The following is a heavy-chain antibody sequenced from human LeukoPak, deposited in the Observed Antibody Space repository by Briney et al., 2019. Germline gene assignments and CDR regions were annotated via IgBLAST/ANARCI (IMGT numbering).Heavy chain of an antibody. Sequence: PSETLSLTCAVYGGSFNGYYWSWIRQPPGKGLEWIGEINHSGSTNYNPSLKSRVTISVDTSKNQFSLKLSSVTAADTAVYYCARSWVGASNFDYWGQGTLVTVSS. CDR2: INHSGST. D-gene: IGHD1-26*01. J-gene: IGHJ4*02. CDR1: GGSFNGYY. CDR3: ARSWVGASNFDY. V-gene: IGHV4-34*01.